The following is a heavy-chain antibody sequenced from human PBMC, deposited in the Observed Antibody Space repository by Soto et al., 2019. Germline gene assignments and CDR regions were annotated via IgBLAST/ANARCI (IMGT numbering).Heavy chain of an antibody. CDR1: GYTFTSYY. CDR2: INPSGGST. J-gene: IGHJ3*02. Sequence: QVQLVQSGAEVKKPGASVKVSCKASGYTFTSYYMHWVRQAPGQGLEWMGIINPSGGSTSYAQKFKGRVTMTRDTSTSTVYMELSSLRSEDTAVYYCARDYYDSSGYGDAFDIWGQGTMVTVSS. V-gene: IGHV1-46*01. D-gene: IGHD3-22*01. CDR3: ARDYYDSSGYGDAFDI.